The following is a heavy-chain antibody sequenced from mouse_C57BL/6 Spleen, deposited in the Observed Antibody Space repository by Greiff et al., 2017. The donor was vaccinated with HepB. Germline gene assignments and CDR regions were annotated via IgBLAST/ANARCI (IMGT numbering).Heavy chain of an antibody. CDR2: IWSGGST. CDR3: ARRDDGYLYYAMDY. D-gene: IGHD2-3*01. J-gene: IGHJ4*01. V-gene: IGHV2-2*01. Sequence: VKLQESGPGLVQPSQSLSITCTVSGFSLTSYGVHWVRQSPGKGLEWLGVIWSGGSTDYNAAFISRLSISKDNSKSQVFFKMNSLQADDTAIYYCARRDDGYLYYAMDYWGQGTSVTVSS. CDR1: GFSLTSYG.